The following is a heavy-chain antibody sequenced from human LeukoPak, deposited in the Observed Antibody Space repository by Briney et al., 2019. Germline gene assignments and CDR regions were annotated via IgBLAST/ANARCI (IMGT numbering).Heavy chain of an antibody. J-gene: IGHJ6*03. CDR3: ARTVSGPTPDYYYYYYMDV. Sequence: PSETLSLTCTVSGGSFSRYYWSWIRQPPGKALEWLGYICYCGSTNYNPSLKSRVTISVDTSKNPFSLKLSSVTAADTAVYYCARTVSGPTPDYYYYYYMDVWGKGTTVTVSS. CDR2: ICYCGST. CDR1: GGSFSRYY. D-gene: IGHD4-17*01. V-gene: IGHV4-59*13.